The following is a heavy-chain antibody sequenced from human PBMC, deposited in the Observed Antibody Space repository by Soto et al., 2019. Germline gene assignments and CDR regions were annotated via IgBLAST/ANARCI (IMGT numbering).Heavy chain of an antibody. Sequence: SETLSLTCTVSGGSISSGGYYWSWIRQHPGKGLEWIGYIYYSGSTYYNPSLKSRVTISVDTSKNQFSLKLSSVTAADTAVCYCARATKMDTAMVYYYYGMDVWGQGTTVTVSS. V-gene: IGHV4-31*03. CDR2: IYYSGST. D-gene: IGHD5-18*01. J-gene: IGHJ6*02. CDR3: ARATKMDTAMVYYYYGMDV. CDR1: GGSISSGGYY.